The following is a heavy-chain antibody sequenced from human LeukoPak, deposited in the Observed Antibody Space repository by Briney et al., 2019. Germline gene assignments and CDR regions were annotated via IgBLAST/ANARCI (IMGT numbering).Heavy chain of an antibody. CDR2: VSGSGGTT. Sequence: PGGSLRLSCAASGFTFNTYAMSWVRQAPGKGLEWVSAVSGSGGTTYYADSVKGRFTISRDNSRSTLYPQMNSLRAEDTAVYYCARGTLAGYFLGFWGQGTLVTVSS. D-gene: IGHD3-9*01. V-gene: IGHV3-23*01. CDR3: ARGTLAGYFLGF. CDR1: GFTFNTYA. J-gene: IGHJ4*02.